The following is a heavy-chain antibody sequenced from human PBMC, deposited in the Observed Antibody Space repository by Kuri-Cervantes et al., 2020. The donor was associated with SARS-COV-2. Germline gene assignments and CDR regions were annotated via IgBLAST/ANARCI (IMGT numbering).Heavy chain of an antibody. J-gene: IGHJ4*02. CDR3: AKDHRGGKVDY. CDR1: GSSFSDYG. V-gene: IGHV3-23*01. Sequence: GESLKISCAASGSSFSDYGMSWVRQAPGKGLDWVSTISGSSGSTYYADSVKGRFTISRDNSKNTLYLHMILLRVEDTAVYYCAKDHRGGKVDYWGQGTLVTVSS. CDR2: ISGSSGST.